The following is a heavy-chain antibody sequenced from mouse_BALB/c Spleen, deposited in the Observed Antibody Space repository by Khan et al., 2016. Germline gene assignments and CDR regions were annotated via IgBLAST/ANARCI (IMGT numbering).Heavy chain of an antibody. V-gene: IGHV1-12*01. CDR1: GYTFTSYN. J-gene: IGHJ2*01. CDR3: AREGNYLDY. D-gene: IGHD2-14*01. Sequence: QVQLKQSGAELVKPGASVKMSCKASGYTFTSYNMHWVKQTPGQGLEWIGAIYPGNGDTSYNQKFKGKATLTADKSSSTAYMQLSSLTSEDSAVYYCAREGNYLDYWGQGTTLTVSS. CDR2: IYPGNGDT.